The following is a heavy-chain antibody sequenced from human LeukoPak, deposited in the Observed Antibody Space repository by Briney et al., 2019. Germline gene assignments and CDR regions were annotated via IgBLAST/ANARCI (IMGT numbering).Heavy chain of an antibody. CDR3: ATFQICSSTSCYRPLQLYGMDV. CDR2: IIAGNGNT. Sequence: GASVEVSCKASGYTFTSYAMHWVRQAPGQRLEWMGWIIAGNGNTKYSQKFQGRVTITRDTSASTAYMELSSLRSEDTAVYYCATFQICSSTSCYRPLQLYGMDVWGQGTTVTVSS. D-gene: IGHD2-2*01. V-gene: IGHV1-3*01. CDR1: GYTFTSYA. J-gene: IGHJ6*02.